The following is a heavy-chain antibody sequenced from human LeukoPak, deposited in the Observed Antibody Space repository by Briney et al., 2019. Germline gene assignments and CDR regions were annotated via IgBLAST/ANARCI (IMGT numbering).Heavy chain of an antibody. D-gene: IGHD3-3*01. Sequence: PSETLSLTCAVYGGSFSGYYWSWIRQPPGKGLEWIGEINHSGSTNYNPSLKSRVTISVDTSKNQFSLKLSSVTAADTAVYYCARGLRFLEWLYFAWFDPWGQGTLVAVSS. CDR3: ARGLRFLEWLYFAWFDP. CDR2: INHSGST. J-gene: IGHJ5*02. CDR1: GGSFSGYY. V-gene: IGHV4-34*01.